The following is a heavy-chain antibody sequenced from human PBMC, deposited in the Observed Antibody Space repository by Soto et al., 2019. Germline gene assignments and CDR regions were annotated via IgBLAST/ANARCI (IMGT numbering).Heavy chain of an antibody. Sequence: QVQLVQSGAEVKKPGSSVKVSCKASGGIFSTYAISWLRRAPGQGLEWMGGIIPIFGTPNYAQRFQGRVTITADESTSTAYMEVSRLRSEDTAVDYCARDRDDYGSGNYYNRIDFWGQGTLVTVSS. CDR1: GGIFSTYA. V-gene: IGHV1-69*01. CDR3: ARDRDDYGSGNYYNRIDF. J-gene: IGHJ4*02. CDR2: IIPIFGTP. D-gene: IGHD3-10*01.